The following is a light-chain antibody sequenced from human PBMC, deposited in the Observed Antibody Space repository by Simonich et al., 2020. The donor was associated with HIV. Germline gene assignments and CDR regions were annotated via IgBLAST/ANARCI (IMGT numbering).Light chain of an antibody. V-gene: IGKV1-13*02. J-gene: IGKJ4*01. CDR1: QDIRSA. CDR2: DAS. CDR3: QQYNGYPLT. Sequence: AIQLTQSPSSLSASVGDRVTITCRTSQDIRSALAWYQQKPGKTPRVLIYDASRLESGVPSRFSGSGSGTDFTITISGLQPEDFAVYYCQQYNGYPLTFGGGTKVEIK.